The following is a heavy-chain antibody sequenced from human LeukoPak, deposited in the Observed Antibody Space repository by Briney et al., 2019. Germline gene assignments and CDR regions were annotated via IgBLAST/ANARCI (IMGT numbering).Heavy chain of an antibody. CDR1: GITFSSYG. Sequence: GGSLRLSCAASGITFSSYGMHWVRQAPGKGLEWVAVIWHDGSNNYYADSVKGRFTISRDNSKNTLYLQMNSLRAEDTAVYYCARDPPGRSSSHPDYWGQGTLVTVSS. CDR2: IWHDGSNN. V-gene: IGHV3-33*01. D-gene: IGHD6-6*01. CDR3: ARDPPGRSSSHPDY. J-gene: IGHJ4*02.